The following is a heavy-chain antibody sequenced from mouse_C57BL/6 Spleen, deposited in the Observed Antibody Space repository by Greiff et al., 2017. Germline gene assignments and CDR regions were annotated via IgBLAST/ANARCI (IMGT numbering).Heavy chain of an antibody. Sequence: EVQVVESGGGLVKPGGSLKLSCAASGFTFSSYTMSWVRQTPEKRLEWVATISGGGGNTYYPDSVKGRFTISRDNAKNTLYLQMSSLRSEDTALYYCARQAYGNYVRYAMDYWGQGTSVTVSS. CDR2: ISGGGGNT. CDR3: ARQAYGNYVRYAMDY. J-gene: IGHJ4*01. D-gene: IGHD2-1*01. V-gene: IGHV5-9*01. CDR1: GFTFSSYT.